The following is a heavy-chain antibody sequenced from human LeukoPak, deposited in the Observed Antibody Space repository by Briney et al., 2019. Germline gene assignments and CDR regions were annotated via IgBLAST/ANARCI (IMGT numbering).Heavy chain of an antibody. D-gene: IGHD3-3*01. J-gene: IGHJ3*02. Sequence: PGGSLRLSCAASGFTFDDYAMHWVRQAPGKGLEWVSGISWNSGSIGYADSVKGRFTISRDNAKNSLYLQMNSLRAEDMALYYCAKGFWSGYLDAFDIWGQGTMVTVPS. CDR3: AKGFWSGYLDAFDI. V-gene: IGHV3-9*03. CDR1: GFTFDDYA. CDR2: ISWNSGSI.